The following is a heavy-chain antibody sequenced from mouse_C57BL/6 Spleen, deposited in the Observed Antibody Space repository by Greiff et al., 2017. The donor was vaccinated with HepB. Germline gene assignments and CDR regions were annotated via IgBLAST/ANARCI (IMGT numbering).Heavy chain of an antibody. J-gene: IGHJ2*01. CDR2: ISDGGSYT. V-gene: IGHV5-4*03. CDR1: GFTFSSYA. Sequence: EVKLVESGGGLVKPGGSLKLSCAASGFTFSSYAMSWVRQTPEKRLEWVATISDGGSYTYYPDNVKGRFTISRDNAKNNLYLQMSHLKSEDTAMYYCARVYEKRYFDYWGQGTTLTVSS. D-gene: IGHD2-12*01. CDR3: ARVYEKRYFDY.